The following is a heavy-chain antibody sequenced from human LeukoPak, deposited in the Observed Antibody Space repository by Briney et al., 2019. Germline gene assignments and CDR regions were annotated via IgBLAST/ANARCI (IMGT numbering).Heavy chain of an antibody. J-gene: IGHJ4*02. V-gene: IGHV4-61*02. D-gene: IGHD3-10*01. Sequence: SQTLSLTCTVSGGSISSGSYYWSWIRQPAGKGLEWIGRIYTSGSTSYNPSLKSRVTISVDTSKNQFSLKLSSVTAADTAVYYCARDGFGELVDYWGQGTLVTVSS. CDR1: GGSISSGSYY. CDR2: IYTSGST. CDR3: ARDGFGELVDY.